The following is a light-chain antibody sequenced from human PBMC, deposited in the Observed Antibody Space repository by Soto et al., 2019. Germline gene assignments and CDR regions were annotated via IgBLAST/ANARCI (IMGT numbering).Light chain of an antibody. CDR2: LGS. Sequence: DIVMTQSPLSLPVTPGEPASISCRSSQSLLHSNGYNYLDWYLQKPGQSPQLLIYLGSNRASGVPDRFSGSGSGTDFSLKISSVEAEDVGVYYCMQALQTPRTFGQGTMVEIK. V-gene: IGKV2-28*01. CDR3: MQALQTPRT. J-gene: IGKJ1*01. CDR1: QSLLHSNGYNY.